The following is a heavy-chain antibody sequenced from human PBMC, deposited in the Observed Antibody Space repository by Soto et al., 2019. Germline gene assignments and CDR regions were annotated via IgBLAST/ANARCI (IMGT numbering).Heavy chain of an antibody. CDR2: ISLTGNT. CDR1: DDSIDNFY. J-gene: IGHJ4*02. CDR3: AREVFKAGDGTVDYFFDT. D-gene: IGHD6-19*01. Sequence: ESLSLTGPVPDDSIDNFYWSWIRQPSGKGLEWIGRISLTGNTKYTPSLFSRVTMSVDRSKKQFSLSLTSVTTADTAVYFCAREVFKAGDGTVDYFFDTWGQGALVTVYS. V-gene: IGHV4-4*07.